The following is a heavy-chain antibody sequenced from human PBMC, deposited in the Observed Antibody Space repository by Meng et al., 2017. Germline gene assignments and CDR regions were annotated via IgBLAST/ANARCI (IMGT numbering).Heavy chain of an antibody. D-gene: IGHD6-6*01. V-gene: IGHV4-34*01. Sequence: VKLQRWGEGLLKPSETLSLTCAVYGGSFSGYYWSWIRQPPGKGLEWIGEINHSGSTNYNPSLKSRVTISVDTSKNQFSLKLSSVTAADTAVYYCARRGIAARPFYYWGQGTLVTVSS. CDR3: ARRGIAARPFYY. CDR2: INHSGST. CDR1: GGSFSGYY. J-gene: IGHJ4*02.